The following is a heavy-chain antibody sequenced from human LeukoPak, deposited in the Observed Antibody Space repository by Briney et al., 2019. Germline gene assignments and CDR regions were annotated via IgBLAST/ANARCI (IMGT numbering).Heavy chain of an antibody. Sequence: SETLSLTCAVYGVSFSGYYWSWIRQPPGKGLEWIGEINHSGSTNYNPSLKSRVTISVDTSKNQFSLKLSSVTAADTAVYYCARLNRYYYYMDVWGKGTTVTISS. CDR3: ARLNRYYYYMDV. CDR2: INHSGST. V-gene: IGHV4-34*01. CDR1: GVSFSGYY. J-gene: IGHJ6*03.